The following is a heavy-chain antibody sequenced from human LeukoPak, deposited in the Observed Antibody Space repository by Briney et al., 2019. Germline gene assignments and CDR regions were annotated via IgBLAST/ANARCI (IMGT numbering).Heavy chain of an antibody. D-gene: IGHD6-19*01. J-gene: IGHJ3*02. CDR3: AHNSLAVAGTVAFDI. CDR1: GYTFTSYD. CDR2: MNPNSGNT. V-gene: IGHV1-8*01. Sequence: GASVKVSFKASGYTFTSYDINWVRQATGQGLEWMGWMNPNSGNTGYAQKFQGRVTMTRNTSISTAYMELSSLRSEDTAVYYCAHNSLAVAGTVAFDIWGQGTMVTVSS.